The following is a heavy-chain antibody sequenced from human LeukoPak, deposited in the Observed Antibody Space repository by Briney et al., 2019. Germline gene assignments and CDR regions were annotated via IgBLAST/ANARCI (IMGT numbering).Heavy chain of an antibody. CDR1: GFTFSTFA. J-gene: IGHJ4*02. CDR3: VRDVGAVRGEVYFDY. V-gene: IGHV3-21*01. CDR2: ITGSGPYI. D-gene: IGHD3-16*01. Sequence: GGSLRLSCAASGFTFSTFAMHWVRQSPGKGLEWVSSITGSGPYILYADSVKRRFTISRDNAKDSLYLQMNSLRAEDTAIYYCVRDVGAVRGEVYFDYWGQGTLVTVSS.